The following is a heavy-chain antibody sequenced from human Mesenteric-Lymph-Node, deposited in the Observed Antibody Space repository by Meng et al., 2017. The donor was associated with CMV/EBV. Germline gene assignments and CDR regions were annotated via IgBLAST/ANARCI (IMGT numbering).Heavy chain of an antibody. J-gene: IGHJ4*02. CDR2: IFYSEST. CDR1: YSSSVGNY. Sequence: YSSSVGNYWDWIRQHPGKSLEWIGYIFYSESTYHNPSLKSRVSMSLDTSKNQFSLKLSSVTAADTAVYYCARASAYYDSSGSRLVDYWGQGTLVTVSS. CDR3: ARASAYYDSSGSRLVDY. V-gene: IGHV4-31*02. D-gene: IGHD3-22*01.